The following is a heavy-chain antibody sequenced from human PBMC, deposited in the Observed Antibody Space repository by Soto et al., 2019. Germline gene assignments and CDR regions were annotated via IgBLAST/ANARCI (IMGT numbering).Heavy chain of an antibody. D-gene: IGHD3-16*01. Sequence: PGESLKISCKGSGYTFTTFWIGWVRQVPGQGLEWMGRIDPTDSHTSYSPSSQGHVTFSADKSLDTVYLQWSSLKVADTAIYYCARLKWQQLGESGGIDIGGQGKMVTVS. CDR3: ARLKWQQLGESGGIDI. V-gene: IGHV5-10-1*01. CDR1: GYTFTTFW. CDR2: IDPTDSHT. J-gene: IGHJ3*02.